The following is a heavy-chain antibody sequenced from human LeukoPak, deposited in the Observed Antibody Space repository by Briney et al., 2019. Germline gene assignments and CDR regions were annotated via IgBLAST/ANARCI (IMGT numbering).Heavy chain of an antibody. CDR2: INPKSGGT. CDR3: ARDRGYSSGPDTNWFDP. V-gene: IGHV1-2*02. CDR1: GYTFTGYY. Sequence: ASVKVSCKASGYTFTGYYMHWVRQATGQGLEWMGWINPKSGGTIYAPKFQGRATMTGETSISTAYMELSRLRSDDTAVYYWARDRGYSSGPDTNWFDPSGEGSLVTASS. D-gene: IGHD6-19*01. J-gene: IGHJ5*02.